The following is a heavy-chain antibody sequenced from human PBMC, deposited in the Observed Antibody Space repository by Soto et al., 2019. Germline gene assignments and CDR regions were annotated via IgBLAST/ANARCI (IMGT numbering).Heavy chain of an antibody. CDR2: INPNSGGT. Sequence: ASVKVSCKASGYTFTGYYMHWVRQAPGQGLEWMGWINPNSGGTNYAQKFQGWVTMTRDTSISTAYMELSRLRSDDTAVYYCARSGHYYYCSMDVWGKATTVTVSS. V-gene: IGHV1-2*04. J-gene: IGHJ6*03. CDR3: ARSGHYYYCSMDV. CDR1: GYTFTGYY. D-gene: IGHD1-26*01.